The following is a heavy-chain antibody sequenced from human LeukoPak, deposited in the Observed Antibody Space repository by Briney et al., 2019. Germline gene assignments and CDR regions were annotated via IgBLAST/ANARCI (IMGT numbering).Heavy chain of an antibody. D-gene: IGHD2-2*01. CDR2: INPNSGGT. Sequence: ASVKVSCKASGYTFTGYYMHWVRQAPGQGLEWMGWINPNSGGTNYAQKFQGRVTKTRDTSISTAYMELSRLRSDDTAVYYCARVPFYQYYFDYWGQGTLVTVSS. J-gene: IGHJ4*02. V-gene: IGHV1-2*02. CDR3: ARVPFYQYYFDY. CDR1: GYTFTGYY.